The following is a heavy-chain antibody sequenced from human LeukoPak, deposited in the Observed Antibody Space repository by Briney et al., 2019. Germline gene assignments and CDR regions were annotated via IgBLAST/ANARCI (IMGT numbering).Heavy chain of an antibody. CDR1: GYSFTTNW. D-gene: IGHD3-22*01. V-gene: IGHV5-51*01. Sequence: GESLKISCKGSGYSFTTNWVGWVRQMPGKGLESMGIIFPGDSDTRYTPSFQGQVIISADKSTGTVYLQWTSLKASDTAIYYCARQLYDSSGYYLHYFDYWGQGTLVTVSS. CDR2: IFPGDSDT. J-gene: IGHJ4*02. CDR3: ARQLYDSSGYYLHYFDY.